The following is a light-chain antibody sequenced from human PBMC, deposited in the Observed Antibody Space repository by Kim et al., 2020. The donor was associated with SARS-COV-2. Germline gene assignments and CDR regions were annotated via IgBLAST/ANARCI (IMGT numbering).Light chain of an antibody. CDR3: QQYGSSPFT. CDR2: VAS. Sequence: EIVLTQSPGTLSLSPGERATLSCRASQSVSSSYIAWYQQKPGQAPRLLIYVASSRATGIPDRFSGSGSGTDFTLTISRLEPEDFAVYYCQQYGSSPFTFGPGTKVDIK. J-gene: IGKJ3*01. V-gene: IGKV3-20*01. CDR1: QSVSSSY.